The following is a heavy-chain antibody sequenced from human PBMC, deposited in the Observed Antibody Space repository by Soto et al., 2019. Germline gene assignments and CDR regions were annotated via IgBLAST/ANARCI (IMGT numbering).Heavy chain of an antibody. CDR2: IYYSGST. CDR3: ARDRAVTTSFYYYYYGMDV. J-gene: IGHJ6*02. D-gene: IGHD4-17*01. V-gene: IGHV4-59*01. Sequence: QVQLQESGPGLVKPSETLSLTCTVSGGSISSYYWSWIRQPPGKGLEWIGYIYYSGSTNYNPSLKSRVTISVATSKNQFSLKLSSVTAADTAVYYCARDRAVTTSFYYYYYGMDVWGQGTTVSVSS. CDR1: GGSISSYY.